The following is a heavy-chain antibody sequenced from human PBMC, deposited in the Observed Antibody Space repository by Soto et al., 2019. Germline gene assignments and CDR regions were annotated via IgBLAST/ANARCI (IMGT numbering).Heavy chain of an antibody. V-gene: IGHV3-53*03. CDR3: VREDRVRFTAGWSVAY. D-gene: IGHD6-13*01. CDR1: GFNVSGTY. J-gene: IGHJ4*02. CDR2: LSGTGST. Sequence: EVQLVESGGGLIQPGGSLRLSCAASGFNVSGTYMSWVRLPPGKGLEWVSLLSGTGSTHYPKSVKGQFTGSRDVSKNTLLIQINNVKAEVSGMYYCVREDRVRFTAGWSVAYWGRGTLVTVSS.